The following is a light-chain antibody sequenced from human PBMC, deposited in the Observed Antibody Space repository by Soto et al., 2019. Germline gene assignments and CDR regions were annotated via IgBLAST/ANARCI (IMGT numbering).Light chain of an antibody. V-gene: IGKV3-20*01. CDR2: GAS. CDR3: QQYGSSPAT. Sequence: ELVLTQSPGTLSLSPGDRATLSCRASQSVSSSYLAWYQQKPGQAPRLLIYGASSRAIGIPDRFSGSGSGTDFTLTISRLEPEDFAVYYCQQYGSSPATFGQGTKVDIK. J-gene: IGKJ1*01. CDR1: QSVSSSY.